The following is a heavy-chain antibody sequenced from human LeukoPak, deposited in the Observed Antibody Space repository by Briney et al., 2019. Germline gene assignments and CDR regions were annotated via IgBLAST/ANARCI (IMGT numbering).Heavy chain of an antibody. Sequence: GGSLRLSCAVSGFTFSSYSMNWVRQAPGKGLEWVSSITSRSSYMYYADSVKGRFTISRDNPKNSLYLQMNSLRAEDTAVYFCAKAFREFGTSSSYSSFDTWGQGTMVTVSS. CDR1: GFTFSSYS. CDR3: AKAFREFGTSSSYSSFDT. J-gene: IGHJ3*02. V-gene: IGHV3-21*04. D-gene: IGHD5-18*01. CDR2: ITSRSSYM.